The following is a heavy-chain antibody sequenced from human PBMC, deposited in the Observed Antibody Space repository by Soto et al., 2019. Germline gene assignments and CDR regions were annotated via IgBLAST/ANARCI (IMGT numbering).Heavy chain of an antibody. CDR2: IYYSGST. Sequence: PSEPLSLTCTVSGGSINSADCYWSWVRQPPGKGLEWIGYIYYSGSTYFNPSLKSRVTISKDTSRNQFSLRLSSVTAADTAVYYCAIAIEVTIGGMDAWGQETEVTISS. V-gene: IGHV4-30-4*01. CDR1: GGSINSADCY. CDR3: AIAIEVTIGGMDA. J-gene: IGHJ6*02. D-gene: IGHD5-12*01.